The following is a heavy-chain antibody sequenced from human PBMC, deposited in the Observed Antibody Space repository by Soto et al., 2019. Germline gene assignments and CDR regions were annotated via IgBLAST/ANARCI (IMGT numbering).Heavy chain of an antibody. CDR1: GFSFGDYA. CDR3: AKDRDDIAMVDAFDF. V-gene: IGHV3-23*01. CDR2: ISGSGVTT. J-gene: IGHJ3*01. D-gene: IGHD2-8*01. Sequence: EMQLLESGGDLVQPGGSLRLSCAASGFSFGDYAMTWVRQAPGKGLEYVSAISGSGVTTYYPYSMQGRFTISRDNSKNTLYLQMNSLRVEDTAVYYCAKDRDDIAMVDAFDFWGQGTTVTVSS.